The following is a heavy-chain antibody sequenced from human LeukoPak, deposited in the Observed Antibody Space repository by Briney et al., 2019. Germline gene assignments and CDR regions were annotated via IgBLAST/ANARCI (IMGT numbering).Heavy chain of an antibody. V-gene: IGHV3-23*01. CDR3: AKLLTYYYDSSGP. Sequence: GGSLRLSCAASGFTFSSYATSWVRQAPGKGLEWVSAISGSGGSTYYADSVKGRFTISRDNSKNTLYLQMNSLRAEDTAVYYRAKLLTYYYDSSGPWGQGTLVTVSS. D-gene: IGHD3-22*01. CDR2: ISGSGGST. CDR1: GFTFSSYA. J-gene: IGHJ4*02.